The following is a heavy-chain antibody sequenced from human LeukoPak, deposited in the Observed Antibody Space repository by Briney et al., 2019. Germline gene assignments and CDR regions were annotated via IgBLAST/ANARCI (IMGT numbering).Heavy chain of an antibody. CDR3: ARVAGSIDY. V-gene: IGHV1-8*03. CDR2: MNPNSGYT. Sequence: ASVKVSCKPSGYTFTTYDINWVRQATEQGLEWMGWMNPNSGYTGYAQKFQGRVTITRDTSISTAYMELSSLRSEDTAVYYCARVAGSIDYWGQGTLVTVSS. J-gene: IGHJ4*02. CDR1: GYTFTTYD. D-gene: IGHD6-19*01.